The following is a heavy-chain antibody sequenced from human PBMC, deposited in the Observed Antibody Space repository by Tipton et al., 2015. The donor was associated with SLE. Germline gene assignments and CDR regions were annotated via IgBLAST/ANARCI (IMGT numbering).Heavy chain of an antibody. V-gene: IGHV4-59*08. Sequence: TLSLNCTVSGGSISSYYWNLIRQPPGKGLEWIGDIYYSGRTNYNPPPKSRVTISVEPSKNQFFLKLSSVTAADTAVYYCARGVVQGVIGDYFDYWGQGTLVTVSS. D-gene: IGHD3-10*01. CDR3: ARGVVQGVIGDYFDY. CDR2: IYYSGRT. CDR1: GGSISSYY. J-gene: IGHJ4*02.